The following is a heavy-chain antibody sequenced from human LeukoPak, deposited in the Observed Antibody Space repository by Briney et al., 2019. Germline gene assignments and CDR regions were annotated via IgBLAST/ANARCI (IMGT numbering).Heavy chain of an antibody. V-gene: IGHV3-23*01. D-gene: IGHD5-24*01. CDR3: KMGDGSPPLGQ. Sequence: GGSLRLSCAASGFTFSNHVLGWVRQAPGKGLQWVSAISGSGGSTYYADSVKGRFTISRDNSGNTLYLQMNSLRAEDTAVYYCKMGDGSPPLGQWGQGTLVTVSS. CDR1: GFTFSNHV. J-gene: IGHJ4*02. CDR2: ISGSGGST.